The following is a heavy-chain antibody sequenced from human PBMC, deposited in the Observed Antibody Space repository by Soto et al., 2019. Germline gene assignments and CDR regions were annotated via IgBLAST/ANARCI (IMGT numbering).Heavy chain of an antibody. CDR1: GFTFSNYA. D-gene: IGHD5-18*01. CDR2: ISGSTGNT. V-gene: IGHV3-23*01. J-gene: IGHJ4*02. CDR3: AKGEDSFGFTRFDF. Sequence: GGSLRLSCAASGFTFSNYAMNWVRQAPGKGLEWVAGISGSTGNTYYTDSLKGRFTISRDNSKNTVYLQMHSLRAEDTALYYCAKGEDSFGFTRFDFWGQGNLVTVSS.